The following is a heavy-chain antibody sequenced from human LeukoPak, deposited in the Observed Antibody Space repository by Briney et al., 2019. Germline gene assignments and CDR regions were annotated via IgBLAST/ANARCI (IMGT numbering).Heavy chain of an antibody. CDR1: GGTFSSYA. Sequence: ASVKVSCKASGGTFSSYAISWVRQAPGQGLEWMGGIIPIFGTANYAQKFQGRVTITTDESTSTAYMELSSLRSEDTAVYYCAREWPYDSSGYWGYFDYWGQGTLVTVSS. D-gene: IGHD3-22*01. CDR3: AREWPYDSSGYWGYFDY. J-gene: IGHJ4*02. V-gene: IGHV1-69*05. CDR2: IIPIFGTA.